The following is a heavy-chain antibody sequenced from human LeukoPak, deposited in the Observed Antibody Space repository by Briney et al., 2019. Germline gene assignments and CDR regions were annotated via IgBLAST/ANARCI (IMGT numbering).Heavy chain of an antibody. CDR1: GGSISNGGYY. D-gene: IGHD2-2*02. CDR3: VGSPCTSCYTGRVPTLEFDP. Sequence: SQTLSLTCTVSGGSISNGGYYWSWIRQHPGKGLEWIGYIYYSGSTYYNPSLKSRVTISVDTSKNQFSLKLSSVTAADTAVYYCVGSPCTSCYTGRVPTLEFDPWGQGTLVTVSP. J-gene: IGHJ5*02. CDR2: IYYSGST. V-gene: IGHV4-31*03.